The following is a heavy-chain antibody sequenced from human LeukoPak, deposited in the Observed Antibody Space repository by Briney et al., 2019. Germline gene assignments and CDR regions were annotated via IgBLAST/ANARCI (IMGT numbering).Heavy chain of an antibody. J-gene: IGHJ1*01. D-gene: IGHD2-15*01. CDR1: GFTFDDYA. CDR2: ISWNSGSI. V-gene: IGHV3-9*01. Sequence: GRSLRLSCAASGFTFDDYAMHWVRQAPGKGLEWVSGISWNSGSIGYVDSVKGRFTISRDNAKNSLYLQMNSLRAEDTALYYCAKDIYCSGGSCPGSFQHWGQGTLVTVSS. CDR3: AKDIYCSGGSCPGSFQH.